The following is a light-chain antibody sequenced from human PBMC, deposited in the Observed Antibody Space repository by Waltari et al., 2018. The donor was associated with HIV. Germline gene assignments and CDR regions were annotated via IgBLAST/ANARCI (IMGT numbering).Light chain of an antibody. J-gene: IGKJ2*01. V-gene: IGKV1-NL1*01. Sequence: DIQMTQSPSSLCASVRDRVTITCRASQVVRNSLAWYQQKPGKAQKLLIFDASSLESGVPSRFSGSGGGADFTLTITTLQAEDFATYFCQQYYNIPRTFGQGTEVEV. CDR2: DAS. CDR1: QVVRNS. CDR3: QQYYNIPRT.